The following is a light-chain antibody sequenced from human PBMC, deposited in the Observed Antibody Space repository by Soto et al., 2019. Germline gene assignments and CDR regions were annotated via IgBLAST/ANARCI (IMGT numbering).Light chain of an antibody. Sequence: QSALTQPRSVSGSPGQSGTISCTVTSSDVGGYNYVSWYQQHPGKAPKLMIYDVSKRPSGVPDRFSGSTSGNTASLTISGLQAEDAADYYCCSYAGSYTFHVLGTGTKVTLL. CDR2: DVS. J-gene: IGLJ1*01. CDR3: CSYAGSYTFHV. CDR1: SSDVGGYNY. V-gene: IGLV2-11*01.